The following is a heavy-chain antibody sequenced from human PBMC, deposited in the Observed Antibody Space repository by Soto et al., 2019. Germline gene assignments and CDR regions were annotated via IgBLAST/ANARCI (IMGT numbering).Heavy chain of an antibody. Sequence: SETLSLTCSVSGGSIMSYYCNFISHSPSRGLEWLVRTYYRSKWYNDYAVSVKSRITINPDTSKNQFSLQLNSVTPEDTAVYYCARDRSSSSLFYYYYYYGMDVWGQGTTVTVSS. J-gene: IGHJ6*02. CDR3: ARDRSSSSLFYYYYYYGMDV. D-gene: IGHD6-6*01. CDR1: GGSIMSYY. V-gene: IGHV6-1*01. CDR2: TYYRSKWYN.